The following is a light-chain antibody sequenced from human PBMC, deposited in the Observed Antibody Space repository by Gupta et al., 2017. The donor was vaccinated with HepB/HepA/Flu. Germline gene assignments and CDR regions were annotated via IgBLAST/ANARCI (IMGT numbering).Light chain of an antibody. CDR3: SSYSGTTTYV. CDR1: SSDVGGYNY. V-gene: IGLV2-14*03. J-gene: IGLJ1*01. CDR2: DVI. Sequence: QSALTQPASVSGSPGPSLTISCTGTSSDVGGYNYVSWYQQHPGKAPKVMIYDVINRPSGFSNRFSGSKSGNTASLTISGLQAEDEADYYCSSYSGTTTYVFGTGTKVTVL.